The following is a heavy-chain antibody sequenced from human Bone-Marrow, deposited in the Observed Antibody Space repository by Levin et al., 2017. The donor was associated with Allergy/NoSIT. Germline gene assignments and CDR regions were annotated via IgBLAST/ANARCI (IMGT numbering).Heavy chain of an antibody. Sequence: GESLKISCAASGFTFSKYAMHWVRQAPGKGLEWVAVIWRDGTNESYADSVKGRFTISRDNSKNMVSLEMNSLRGEDTAVYYCAFGDKTFYFDNWGQGTPVTVSS. CDR1: GFTFSKYA. V-gene: IGHV3-33*01. D-gene: IGHD4-17*01. J-gene: IGHJ4*02. CDR2: IWRDGTNE. CDR3: AFGDKTFYFDN.